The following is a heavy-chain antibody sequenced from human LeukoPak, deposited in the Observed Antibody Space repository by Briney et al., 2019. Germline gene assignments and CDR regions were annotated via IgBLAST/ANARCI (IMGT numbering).Heavy chain of an antibody. V-gene: IGHV4-34*01. D-gene: IGHD2-2*01. Sequence: SETLSLTCAVYGGSFSGYYWSWIRQPPGKGLEWIGEINHSGSTNYNPSLKSRVTISVDTSKNQFSLKLSSMTAADTAVYYCARGRVLVPAAHYYYYYYMDVWGKGTTVTVSS. CDR1: GGSFSGYY. J-gene: IGHJ6*03. CDR3: ARGRVLVPAAHYYYYYYMDV. CDR2: INHSGST.